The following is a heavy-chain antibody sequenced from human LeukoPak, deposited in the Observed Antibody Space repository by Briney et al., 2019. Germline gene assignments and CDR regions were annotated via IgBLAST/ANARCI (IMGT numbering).Heavy chain of an antibody. CDR2: IIPIFGTA. J-gene: IGHJ4*02. V-gene: IGHV1-69*01. D-gene: IGHD6-19*01. Sequence: GASVKVSCKASGGTFSSYAISWVRQAPGQGLEWMGGIIPIFGTANYAQKFQGRVTITADESTSTAYMELSSLRSEDTAVYYCARSASGWYGGPNFDYWGQGTLVTVSS. CDR1: GGTFSSYA. CDR3: ARSASGWYGGPNFDY.